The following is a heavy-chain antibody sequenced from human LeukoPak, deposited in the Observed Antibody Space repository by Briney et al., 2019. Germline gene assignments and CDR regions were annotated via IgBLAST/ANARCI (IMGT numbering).Heavy chain of an antibody. Sequence: GGSLRLSCAASEFTFSSYAMQWVRQAPGKGLEWVSRISEDGSSTIYADSVKGRFTISRDNAKNTLYLQMNSLRAEDTAVYYCARGTSSGYYYLFDYWGPGTLVTVSS. D-gene: IGHD3-22*01. V-gene: IGHV3-74*01. CDR3: ARGTSSGYYYLFDY. J-gene: IGHJ4*02. CDR1: EFTFSSYA. CDR2: ISEDGSST.